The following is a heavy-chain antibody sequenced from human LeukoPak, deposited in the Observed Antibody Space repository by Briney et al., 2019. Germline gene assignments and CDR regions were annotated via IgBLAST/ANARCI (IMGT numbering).Heavy chain of an antibody. D-gene: IGHD3-22*01. J-gene: IGHJ4*02. Sequence: ASVKVSCKASGYTFTGSYMHWVRQAPGQGLEWMGWINPNSGGTNYAQKFQGRVTMTRDTSISTAYMELSRLTSDDTAVYYCARVAYYDSSGFDYWGQGTLVTVSS. V-gene: IGHV1-2*02. CDR1: GYTFTGSY. CDR3: ARVAYYDSSGFDY. CDR2: INPNSGGT.